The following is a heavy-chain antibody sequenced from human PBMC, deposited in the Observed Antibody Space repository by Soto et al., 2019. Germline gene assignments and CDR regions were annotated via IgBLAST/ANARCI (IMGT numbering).Heavy chain of an antibody. CDR3: ARRRSSGWFFDY. Sequence: WGSLRLSCAASGFTFSDYYMSWIRQAPGKGLEWVSYISSSGSTIYYADSVKGRFTISRDNAKNSLYLQMNSLRAEDTAVYYCARRRSSGWFFDYWGQGTLVTVSS. J-gene: IGHJ4*02. CDR1: GFTFSDYY. D-gene: IGHD6-19*01. CDR2: ISSSGSTI. V-gene: IGHV3-11*01.